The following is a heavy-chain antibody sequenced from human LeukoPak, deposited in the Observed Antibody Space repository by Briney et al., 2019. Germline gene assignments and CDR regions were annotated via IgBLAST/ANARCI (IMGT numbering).Heavy chain of an antibody. J-gene: IGHJ4*02. CDR3: AAAGGSGSYYSFDY. D-gene: IGHD3-10*01. V-gene: IGHV3-30*02. Sequence: GGSLRLSCAASGFTFSSYGMHRVRQAPGKGLEWVAFIRYDGSNKYYADSVKGRFTISRDNSKNTLYLQMNSLRAEDTAVYYCAAAGGSGSYYSFDYWGQGTLVTVSS. CDR1: GFTFSSYG. CDR2: IRYDGSNK.